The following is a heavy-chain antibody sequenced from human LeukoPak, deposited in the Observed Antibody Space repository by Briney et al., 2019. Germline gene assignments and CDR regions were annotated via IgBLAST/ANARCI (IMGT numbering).Heavy chain of an antibody. CDR3: VRGSSYYGSGSYHPHWYFDL. CDR1: GGSISSYY. Sequence: SETLSLTCTVSGGSISSYYWSWIRQPPGKGLKWIGYIYYSGSTNYNPSLKSRVTISVDTSKNQFSLKLSSVTAADTAVYYCVRGSSYYGSGSYHPHWYFDLWGRGTLVTVSS. D-gene: IGHD3-10*01. CDR2: IYYSGST. J-gene: IGHJ2*01. V-gene: IGHV4-59*01.